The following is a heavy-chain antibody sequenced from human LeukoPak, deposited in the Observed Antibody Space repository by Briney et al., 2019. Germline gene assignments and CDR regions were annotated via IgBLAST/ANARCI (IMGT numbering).Heavy chain of an antibody. V-gene: IGHV4-39*01. CDR3: ARHRYYGSGSYYYFDY. D-gene: IGHD3-10*01. CDR2: IYYSGST. J-gene: IGHJ4*02. CDR1: GDSISSIGYY. Sequence: SETLSLTCTVSGDSISSIGYYWGWIRQPPGMGLQWIGSIYYSGSTYYNPSLKSRVTISVDMSKNQFSLKLNSVTAADTAVYYCARHRYYGSGSYYYFDYWGQGTLVTVSS.